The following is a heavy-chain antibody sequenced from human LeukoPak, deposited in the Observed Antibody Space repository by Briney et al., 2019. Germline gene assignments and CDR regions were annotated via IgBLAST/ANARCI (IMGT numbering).Heavy chain of an antibody. Sequence: VASVKVSCKASGGTFSSYAISWVRQAPGQGLEWMGGIIPIFGTANYAQKFQGRVTITADESTSTAYMELSSLRSEDTAVYYCAQLGHYYYYYMDVWGKGTTVTVSS. CDR3: AQLGHYYYYYMDV. J-gene: IGHJ6*03. D-gene: IGHD6-13*01. CDR1: GGTFSSYA. V-gene: IGHV1-69*13. CDR2: IIPIFGTA.